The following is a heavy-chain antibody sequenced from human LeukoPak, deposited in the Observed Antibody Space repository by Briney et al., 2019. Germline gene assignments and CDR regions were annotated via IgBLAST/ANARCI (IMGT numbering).Heavy chain of an antibody. Sequence: LSGGSLRLSCAASGFTFSSYGMHWVRQAPGKGLEWVAFIRYDGSNKYYADSVKGRFTISRDNSKNTLYLQMNSLRAEDTAVYYCAKGQKIFGVVTQGAFDIWGQGTMVTVSS. V-gene: IGHV3-30*02. CDR3: AKGQKIFGVVTQGAFDI. CDR1: GFTFSSYG. CDR2: IRYDGSNK. D-gene: IGHD3-3*01. J-gene: IGHJ3*02.